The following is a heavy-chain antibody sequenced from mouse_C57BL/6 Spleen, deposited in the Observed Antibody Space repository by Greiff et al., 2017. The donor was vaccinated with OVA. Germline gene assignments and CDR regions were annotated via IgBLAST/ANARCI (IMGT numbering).Heavy chain of an antibody. V-gene: IGHV3-3*01. Sequence: EVMLVESGPSLVRPSQTLSLTCTVTGFSINSDCYWIWIRQFPGNKLEYIGYIFYSGNFYNPSLESRTYITRDTSKNQFSLKLSSVTTEDTATYYCAGHYGGYFNLWGTGTTVTVSS. CDR3: AGHYGGYFNL. CDR1: GFSINSDCY. D-gene: IGHD1-2*01. J-gene: IGHJ1*03. CDR2: IFYSGN.